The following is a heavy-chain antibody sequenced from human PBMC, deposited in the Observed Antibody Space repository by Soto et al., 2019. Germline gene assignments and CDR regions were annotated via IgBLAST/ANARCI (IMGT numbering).Heavy chain of an antibody. D-gene: IGHD2-8*01. V-gene: IGHV4-39*01. CDR2: IYYSGST. J-gene: IGHJ6*02. CDR1: GGSISSSSYY. CDR3: ASLYCTNGVCYTGDYYGMDV. Sequence: ASETLSLTCTVSGGSISSSSYYWGWIRQPPGKGLEWIGSIYYSGSTYYNPSLKSRVTISVDTSKNQFSLKLSSVTAADTAVYYCASLYCTNGVCYTGDYYGMDVWGQGTTVTVSS.